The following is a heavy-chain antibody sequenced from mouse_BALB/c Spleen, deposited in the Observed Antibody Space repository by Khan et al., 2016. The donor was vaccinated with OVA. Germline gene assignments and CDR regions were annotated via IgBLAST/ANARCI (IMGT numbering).Heavy chain of an antibody. CDR1: GYTFSNYW. Sequence: QVQLQQSGAELMKPGASVKISCKATGYTFSNYWIEWVKQRPGHGLEWIGEILPGSGSTNYNERFKGMATFTSDTSSNTAYMQLSSLTSEESADDSSSREKDGSRDSFKYWGQGTILTVSS. CDR2: ILPGSGST. J-gene: IGHJ2*01. D-gene: IGHD1-1*01. V-gene: IGHV1-9*01. CDR3: SREKDGSRDSFKY.